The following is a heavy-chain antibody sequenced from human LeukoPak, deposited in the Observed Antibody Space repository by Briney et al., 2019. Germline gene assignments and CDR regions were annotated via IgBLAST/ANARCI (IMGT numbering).Heavy chain of an antibody. CDR3: ARRIIAAPYFDY. CDR2: IYHSGST. Sequence: PSETLSLTCAVSGGSISSSNWWSWVRQPPGNGLEWIGEIYHSGSTNYNPSLKSRVTISVDKSKNQFSLKLSSVTAADTAVYYCARRIIAAPYFDYWGQGTLVTVSS. J-gene: IGHJ4*02. CDR1: GGSISSSNW. D-gene: IGHD6-13*01. V-gene: IGHV4-4*02.